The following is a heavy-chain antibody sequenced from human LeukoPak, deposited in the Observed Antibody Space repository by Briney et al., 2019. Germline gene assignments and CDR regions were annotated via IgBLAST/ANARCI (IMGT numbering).Heavy chain of an antibody. CDR3: AKMYSSGWYFDY. CDR2: SSGSGGST. V-gene: IGHV3-23*01. J-gene: IGHJ4*02. D-gene: IGHD6-19*01. Sequence: GGSLRLFCAASGFTFSSYAVSWVRQAAGKGLEWVSASSGSGGSTYYADSVKGRLTISRDNSKNPLYLQMNSLRAEDTAVYYCAKMYSSGWYFDYWGQGTLVTVSS. CDR1: GFTFSSYA.